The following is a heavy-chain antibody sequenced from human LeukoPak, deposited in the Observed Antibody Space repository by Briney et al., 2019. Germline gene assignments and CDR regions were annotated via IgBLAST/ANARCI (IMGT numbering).Heavy chain of an antibody. V-gene: IGHV3-74*01. D-gene: IGHD4-11*01. CDR2: INSDGGST. CDR3: ARATSYSNYGMDV. CDR1: GFTFSKHW. Sequence: GGSLRLSCAASGFTFSKHWMHWVRQVPGKGLVWVSRINSDGGSTSYADSVKGRFTISRDNAKNTLYLQMNSLRAKDTAVHYCARATSYSNYGMDVWGQGTTVTVSS. J-gene: IGHJ6*02.